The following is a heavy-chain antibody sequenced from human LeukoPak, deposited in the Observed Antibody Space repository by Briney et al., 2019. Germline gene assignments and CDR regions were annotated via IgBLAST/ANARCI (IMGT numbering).Heavy chain of an antibody. D-gene: IGHD6-13*01. J-gene: IGHJ4*02. Sequence: SETLSLTCTVSGGFVSSGSYYWSWIRQPPGKGLEWIGYIYYSGSTNYNPSLKSRVTISVDTSKNQFSLKLSPVTAADTAVYYCAREGSSWDPFDYWGQGTLVTVSS. CDR2: IYYSGST. CDR3: AREGSSWDPFDY. CDR1: GGFVSSGSYY. V-gene: IGHV4-61*01.